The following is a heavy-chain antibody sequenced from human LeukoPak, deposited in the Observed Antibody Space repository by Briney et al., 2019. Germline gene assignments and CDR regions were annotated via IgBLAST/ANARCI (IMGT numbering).Heavy chain of an antibody. CDR2: IYYSGST. J-gene: IGHJ6*04. CDR3: ARDTPYYDILTGYYREANYYYGMDV. D-gene: IGHD3-9*01. Sequence: SETLSLTCTVSGGSISRYYWSWIRQPPGKGLECIGYIYYSGSTNYNPSLKSRVTISVDTSKNQFSLKLSSVTAADTAVYYCARDTPYYDILTGYYREANYYYGMDVWGKGTTVTVSS. V-gene: IGHV4-59*01. CDR1: GGSISRYY.